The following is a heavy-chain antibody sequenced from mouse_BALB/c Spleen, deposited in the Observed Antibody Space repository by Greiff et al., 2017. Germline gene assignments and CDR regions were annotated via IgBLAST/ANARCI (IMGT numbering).Heavy chain of an antibody. Sequence: VQLQQSGAELVRPGTSVKVSCKASGYAFTNYLIEWVKQRPGQGLEWIGVINPGSGGTNYNEKFKGKATLTADKSSSTAYMQLSSLTSDDSAVYFCARGYDGGDYWGQGTTLTVSS. CDR3: ARGYDGGDY. J-gene: IGHJ2*01. CDR1: GYAFTNYL. CDR2: INPGSGGT. V-gene: IGHV1-54*01. D-gene: IGHD2-2*01.